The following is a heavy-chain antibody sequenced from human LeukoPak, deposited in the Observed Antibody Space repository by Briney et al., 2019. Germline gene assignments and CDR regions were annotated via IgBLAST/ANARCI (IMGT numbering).Heavy chain of an antibody. Sequence: GGSLRLSCAASGFTFSSYAMSWVHQAPGKGLEWVSAISGSGDGTYYADSVKGRFTISRDNSKNTLYLQMSGLRAEDTAVYYCAKEPSYCTNGVCYSRVFDRWGQGTLVTVSS. CDR1: GFTFSSYA. D-gene: IGHD2-8*01. CDR3: AKEPSYCTNGVCYSRVFDR. J-gene: IGHJ5*02. CDR2: ISGSGDGT. V-gene: IGHV3-23*01.